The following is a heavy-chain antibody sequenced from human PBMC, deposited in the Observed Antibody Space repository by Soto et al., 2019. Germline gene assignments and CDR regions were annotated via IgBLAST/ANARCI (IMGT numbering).Heavy chain of an antibody. J-gene: IGHJ3*02. Sequence: GGSLRLSCADSGFTVSSNYMSWVRQAPGKGLEWVSVIYSGGSTYYADSVKGRFTISRDNSKNTLYLQMNSLRAEDTAVYYCAIDKWLDCSGGSCHHDAFDIWGQGTMVTVSS. CDR2: IYSGGST. CDR3: AIDKWLDCSGGSCHHDAFDI. CDR1: GFTVSSNY. V-gene: IGHV3-53*01. D-gene: IGHD2-15*01.